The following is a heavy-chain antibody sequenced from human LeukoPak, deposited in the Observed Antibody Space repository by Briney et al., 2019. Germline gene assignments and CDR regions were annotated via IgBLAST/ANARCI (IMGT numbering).Heavy chain of an antibody. CDR2: INHSGST. CDR3: ARGLGSSWYFRNWFDP. Sequence: PSETLSLTCAVYGGSFSGYYWSWIRQPPGKGQEWIGEINHSGSTNYNPSLKSRVTISVDTSKNQFSLKLSSVTAADTAVYYCARGLGSSWYFRNWFDPWGQGTLVTVSS. V-gene: IGHV4-34*01. CDR1: GGSFSGYY. J-gene: IGHJ5*02. D-gene: IGHD6-13*01.